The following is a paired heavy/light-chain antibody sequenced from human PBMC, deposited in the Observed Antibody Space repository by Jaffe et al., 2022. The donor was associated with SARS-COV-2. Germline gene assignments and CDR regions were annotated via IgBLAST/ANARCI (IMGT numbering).Light chain of an antibody. Sequence: QSALTQPPSASGSPGQSVTISCTGTSSDVGGYNYVSWYQQHPGKAPKLMIYEVNKRPSGVPDRFSGSKSGNTASLTVSGLQAEDEADYYCSSYAGGSNNLIFGGGTKLTVL. V-gene: IGLV2-8*01. CDR2: EVN. CDR1: SSDVGGYNY. CDR3: SSYAGGSNNLI. J-gene: IGLJ2*01.
Heavy chain of an antibody. CDR2: INAGDGYT. V-gene: IGHV1-3*01. CDR3: ARGGFSYGHGLDY. Sequence: QVQLVQSGAEVKKPGASVKISCKASGYTFSNYVIQWVRQAPGQRLEWMGWINAGDGYTKNSQNFQGRVTITRDTSASTASMELSSLNSEDTAVYYCARGGFSYGHGLDYWGQGTLVTVSS. CDR1: GYTFSNYV. J-gene: IGHJ4*02. D-gene: IGHD5-18*01.